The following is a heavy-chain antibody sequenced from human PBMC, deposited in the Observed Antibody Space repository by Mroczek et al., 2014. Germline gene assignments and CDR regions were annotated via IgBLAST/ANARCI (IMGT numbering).Heavy chain of an antibody. CDR1: VAPSAVWLRT. CDR3: ARDQPHII. CDR2: LLHGST. J-gene: IGHJ3*02. V-gene: IGHV4-31*03. Sequence: QVQLHDGPRTGEASLDPVLTCTVSVAPSAVWLRTGAGSASTQEGPGVDWVHLLHGSTYYNPSLKSRVTISVDTSKNQFSLKLSSVTAADTAVYYCARDQPHIIWGQGTMVTVSS.